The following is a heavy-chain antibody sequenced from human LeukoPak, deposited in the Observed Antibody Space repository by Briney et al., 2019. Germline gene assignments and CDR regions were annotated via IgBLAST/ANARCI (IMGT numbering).Heavy chain of an antibody. J-gene: IGHJ4*02. V-gene: IGHV1-46*01. CDR2: INPSGGST. D-gene: IGHD6-13*01. Sequence: ASVKVSCKASGYTFTSYYMHWVRQAPGQGLEWMGIINPSGGSTSYAQKFQGRVTITTDESTSTAYMELSSLRSEDTAVYYCARDRGSNSWYYFDYWGQGTLVTVSS. CDR3: ARDRGSNSWYYFDY. CDR1: GYTFTSYY.